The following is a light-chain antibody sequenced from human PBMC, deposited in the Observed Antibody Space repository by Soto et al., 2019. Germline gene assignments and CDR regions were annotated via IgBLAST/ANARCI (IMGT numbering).Light chain of an antibody. CDR3: QQYNALWT. V-gene: IGKV1-5*03. Sequence: DIQMTQSPSTLSASVGDRVTITCRVSQSVLTWLAWFQQKPGKAPNLLIYRASTLDSGVPSRFSGSGSGTEFTLTISSLQPDDFATYYCQQYNALWTFGQGTKVEIK. CDR2: RAS. J-gene: IGKJ1*01. CDR1: QSVLTW.